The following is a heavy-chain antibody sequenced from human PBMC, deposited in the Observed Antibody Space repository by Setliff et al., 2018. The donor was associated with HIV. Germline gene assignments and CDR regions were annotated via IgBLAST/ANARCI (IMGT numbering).Heavy chain of an antibody. CDR1: GFTFSTYW. V-gene: IGHV3-7*04. Sequence: GGSLRLSCAASGFTFSTYWMSWVRQAPGKGLEWVANINQDGREKYYADSVKGRFTISRDNAKNTLYLQMNSLRAEDTAVYYCARARYMDVWGKGTTVTVSS. CDR2: INQDGREK. J-gene: IGHJ6*03. CDR3: ARARYMDV.